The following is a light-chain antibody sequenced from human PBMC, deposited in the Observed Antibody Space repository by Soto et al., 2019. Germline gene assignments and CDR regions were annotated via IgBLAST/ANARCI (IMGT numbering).Light chain of an antibody. J-gene: IGKJ2*01. V-gene: IGKV3-20*01. CDR2: HTS. CDR1: QSVSSSS. Sequence: EVVMTQSPGTLSLSPGDRATLSCRASQSVSSSSLAWYQQKPGQAPRLLIYHTSSRATGIPDRFSGSGSGTDFTLTTSRLEPEDFAVYYCQQYGTSPPYTFGQETKVEIK. CDR3: QQYGTSPPYT.